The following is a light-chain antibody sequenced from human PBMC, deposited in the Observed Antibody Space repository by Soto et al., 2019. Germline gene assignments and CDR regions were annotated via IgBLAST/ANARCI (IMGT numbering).Light chain of an antibody. J-gene: IGLJ3*02. V-gene: IGLV2-14*01. CDR2: EVS. CDR3: TSYTSSSTWV. CDR1: SSDVGGYKY. Sequence: QSALTQPASVSGSPGQSITISCTGTSSDVGGYKYVSWYQHHPGKAPKLMIYEVSYRPSGVSNRFPGSKSGNTASLTISGLQAEDEADYFCTSYTSSSTWVFGGGTKLTVL.